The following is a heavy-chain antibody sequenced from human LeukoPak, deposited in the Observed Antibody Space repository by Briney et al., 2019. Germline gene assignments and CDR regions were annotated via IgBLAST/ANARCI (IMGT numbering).Heavy chain of an antibody. D-gene: IGHD6-13*01. CDR2: ISGSGGNT. CDR1: GFTFSSYA. V-gene: IGHV3-23*01. CDR3: AKGTWVQQQLVPDPGFDY. Sequence: GGSLRLSCAASGFTFSSYAMSWVRQAPGKGLEWVSGISGSGGNTNYADSVKGRFTISRDNSKSTLYLQMNSLRAEDTAVYYCAKGTWVQQQLVPDPGFDYWGQGTLVTVSS. J-gene: IGHJ4*02.